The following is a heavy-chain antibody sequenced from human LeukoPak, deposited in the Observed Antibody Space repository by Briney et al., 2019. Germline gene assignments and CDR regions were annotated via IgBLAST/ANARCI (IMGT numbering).Heavy chain of an antibody. J-gene: IGHJ4*02. Sequence: GGSLRLSCAASGFTFSSYEMNWVRQAPGKGLEWVANMKQDGSEKYYVDSVKGRFTISRDNAKNSLYLEMNSLRAEDTAMYYCARDRRDGYNVLDYWGQGTLVTVSS. CDR1: GFTFSSYE. CDR3: ARDRRDGYNVLDY. CDR2: MKQDGSEK. D-gene: IGHD5-24*01. V-gene: IGHV3-7*01.